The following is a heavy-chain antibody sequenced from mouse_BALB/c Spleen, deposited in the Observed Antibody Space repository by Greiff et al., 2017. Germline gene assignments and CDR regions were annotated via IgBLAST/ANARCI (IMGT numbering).Heavy chain of an antibody. Sequence: EVKLQESGPGLVKPSQSLSLTCTVTGYSITSDYAWNWIRQFPGNKLGWMGYISYGGSTSYNPSLKSRISITRDTSKNQFFLQLNSVTTEDTATYYCGRGNCFDYWGQGTTLTVSS. CDR1: GYSITSDYA. CDR3: GRGNCFDY. D-gene: IGHD2-1*01. J-gene: IGHJ2*01. CDR2: ISYGGST. V-gene: IGHV3-2*02.